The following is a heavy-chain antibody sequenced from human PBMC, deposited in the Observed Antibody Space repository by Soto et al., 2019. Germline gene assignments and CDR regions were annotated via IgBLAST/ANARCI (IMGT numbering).Heavy chain of an antibody. CDR2: ISGSGCST. V-gene: IGHV3-23*01. D-gene: IGHD4-4*01. CDR3: AKDHYSNYYYYYYMDV. CDR1: GFTFSSYA. Sequence: EVQLLESGGGLVQPGGSLRLSCAASGFTFSSYAMSWVRQAPGKGLEWVSAISGSGCSTYYADSVKGRFTISRDNSKNTLYLQMNSLRAEDTAVYYCAKDHYSNYYYYYYMDVWGKGTTVTVSS. J-gene: IGHJ6*03.